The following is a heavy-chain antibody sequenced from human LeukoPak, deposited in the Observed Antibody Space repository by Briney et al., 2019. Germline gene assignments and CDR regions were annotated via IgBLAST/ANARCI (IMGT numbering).Heavy chain of an antibody. CDR2: CNWRNVMI. CDR3: AKVIHSGWFQGAFDF. V-gene: IGHV3-9*02. CDR1: VFPSDDYA. D-gene: IGHD6-19*01. Sequence: RGGSLSLSCAVSVFPSDDYAVHCVRGAPGRGVEWVSGCNWRNVMIGYADSGKCRFTISRDSAKSSLYLHMNSLRAEDTAFYYCAKVIHSGWFQGAFDFWGQGTMVTVSS. J-gene: IGHJ3*01.